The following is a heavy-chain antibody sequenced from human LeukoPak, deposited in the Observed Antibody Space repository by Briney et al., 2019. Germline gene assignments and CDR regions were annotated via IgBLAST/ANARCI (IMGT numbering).Heavy chain of an antibody. Sequence: GGSLRLSCAASGFTFSSYSMNWVRQAPGKGLEWVSYISSSSSTIYYADSVEGRFTISRDNAKNSLYLQMNNLRAEDTAVYYCAELGITMIGGVWGKGTTVTISS. CDR1: GFTFSSYS. CDR3: AELGITMIGGV. J-gene: IGHJ6*04. CDR2: ISSSSSTI. D-gene: IGHD3-10*02. V-gene: IGHV3-48*01.